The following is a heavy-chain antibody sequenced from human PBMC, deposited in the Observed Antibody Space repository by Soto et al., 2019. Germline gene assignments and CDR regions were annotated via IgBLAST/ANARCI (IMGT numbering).Heavy chain of an antibody. CDR2: IFHGGST. V-gene: IGHV4-34*12. D-gene: IGHD3-22*01. CDR1: GGSFSGYY. Sequence: SETLSLTCAVYGGSFSGYYWSWIRQPPGKGLEWIGEIFHGGSTNYSPSLKSRVTISVDTSKNQFSLELSSVTAADTAVYYCARPHYDSNSFYYYFDYWGQGTLVTVSS. J-gene: IGHJ4*02. CDR3: ARPHYDSNSFYYYFDY.